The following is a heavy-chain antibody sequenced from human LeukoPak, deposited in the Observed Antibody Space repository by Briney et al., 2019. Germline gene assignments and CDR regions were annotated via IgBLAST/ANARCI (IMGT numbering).Heavy chain of an antibody. D-gene: IGHD6-6*01. J-gene: IGHJ4*02. Sequence: SETLSLTCTVSGDSVTNHQWSWVRQPPGKGLEWIAYIHHSGSTNYKPSLKNRVTISIDTSKNQFSLRLISVTAADTAVYYCARYPLAFDFWGQGILVTVSS. V-gene: IGHV4-59*02. CDR2: IHHSGST. CDR3: ARYPLAFDF. CDR1: GDSVTNHQ.